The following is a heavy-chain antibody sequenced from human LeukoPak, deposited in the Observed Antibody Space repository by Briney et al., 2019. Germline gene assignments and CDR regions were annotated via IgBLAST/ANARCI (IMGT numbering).Heavy chain of an antibody. CDR3: ARDMRGISGTMVVVAPPAFDI. J-gene: IGHJ3*02. Sequence: SETLSLTCTVSGGSISSYYWSWIRQPAGKGLEWIGRIYTSGSTNYNPSLKSRVTMSADTSKNQFSLKLSSVTAADTAVYYCARDMRGISGTMVVVAPPAFDIWGQGTMVTVSS. D-gene: IGHD3-22*01. CDR2: IYTSGST. CDR1: GGSISSYY. V-gene: IGHV4-4*07.